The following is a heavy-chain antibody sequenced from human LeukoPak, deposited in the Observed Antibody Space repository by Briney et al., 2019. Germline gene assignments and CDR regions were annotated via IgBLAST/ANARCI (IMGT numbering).Heavy chain of an antibody. J-gene: IGHJ4*02. CDR1: DYTFTNYA. V-gene: IGHV1-18*01. CDR3: ARDSRSSGTYMGFDY. CDR2: ISAYNGNT. Sequence: ASVKVSCKASDYTFTNYAITWVRQAPGQGLEWMGWISAYNGNTNYAQKLKGRVTVTTDSFTNTAYMELRDLRSDDTAMYYCARDSRSSGTYMGFDYWGQGTLVTVSS. D-gene: IGHD3-10*01.